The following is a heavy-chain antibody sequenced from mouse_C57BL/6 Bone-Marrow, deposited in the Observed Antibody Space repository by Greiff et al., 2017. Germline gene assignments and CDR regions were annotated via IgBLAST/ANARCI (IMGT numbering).Heavy chain of an antibody. V-gene: IGHV1-59*01. CDR1: GYTFTSYW. CDR2: IDPSDSYT. Sequence: QVQLQQPGAVLVRPGTSVKLSCKASGYTFTSYWMHWVKQRPGQGLEWIGVIDPSDSYTNYNQKFKGKATLTVDTSSSTAYMQLSSLTSEDSAVYYCARLDYWGQGTSVTVSS. CDR3: ARLDY. J-gene: IGHJ4*01.